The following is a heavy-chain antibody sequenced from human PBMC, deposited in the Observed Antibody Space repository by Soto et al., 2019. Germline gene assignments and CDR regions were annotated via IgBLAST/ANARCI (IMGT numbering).Heavy chain of an antibody. D-gene: IGHD3-3*01. CDR1: GGSISSSSYY. V-gene: IGHV4-39*01. CDR2: IYYSGST. CDR3: AVNYDFWSGYYLGAPQHDDV. J-gene: IGHJ6*04. Sequence: PSETLSLTCTVSGGSISSSSYYWGWIRQPPGKGLEWIGSIYYSGSTYYNPSLKSRVTISVDTSKNQFSLKLSSVTAADTAVYYCAVNYDFWSGYYLGAPQHDDVWGKGTTVTVSS.